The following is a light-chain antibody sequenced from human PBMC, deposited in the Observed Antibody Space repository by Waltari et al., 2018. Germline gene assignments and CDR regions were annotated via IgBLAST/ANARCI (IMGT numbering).Light chain of an antibody. J-gene: IGKJ1*01. V-gene: IGKV3D-15*01. Sequence: DILMTQSPATLSVSLGESVTLSCRASQRISSHLAWYTSNLASYQQKPGQPPRLLISGASSSATGVPARFSGRGSGTEFTLTISALQSEDCAVYYCQHYHNWPRTFGQGTRVELK. CDR2: GAS. CDR1: QRISSHLAWYTSN. CDR3: QHYHNWPRT.